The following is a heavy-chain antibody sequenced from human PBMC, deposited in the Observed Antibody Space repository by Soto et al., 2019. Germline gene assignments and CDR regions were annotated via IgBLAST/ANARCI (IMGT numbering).Heavy chain of an antibody. CDR2: ISSSSSTI. CDR3: ARDTDGYNNRYWYLDL. J-gene: IGHJ2*01. V-gene: IGHV3-48*02. CDR1: GFTFSTYS. D-gene: IGHD5-12*01. Sequence: GGSLRLSCAASGFTFSTYSMNWVRQAPEKGLEWVSYISSSSSTIYYADSVKGRFTISRDNAKNSLYLQMNSLRDEDTAVYYCARDTDGYNNRYWYLDLWGLGTLVTGSS.